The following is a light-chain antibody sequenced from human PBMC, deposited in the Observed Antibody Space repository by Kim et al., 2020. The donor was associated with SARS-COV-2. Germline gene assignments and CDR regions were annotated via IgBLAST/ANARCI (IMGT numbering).Light chain of an antibody. Sequence: IAISCTSTSRYVGDYTYVSCYQQHXRKAPKLMIYHVSQLPSWVSNRFSGSKSANTASLTISGLQAEDEADYYCSSYTSSSTWVFGGGTQLTVL. V-gene: IGLV2-14*03. CDR3: SSYTSSSTWV. J-gene: IGLJ3*02. CDR1: SRYVGDYTY. CDR2: HVS.